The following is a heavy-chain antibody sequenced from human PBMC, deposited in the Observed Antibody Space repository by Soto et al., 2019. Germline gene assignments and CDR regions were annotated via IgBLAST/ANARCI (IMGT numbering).Heavy chain of an antibody. D-gene: IGHD6-19*01. Sequence: EVQLLESGGGLAQPGGSLRLSCAVSGITFTNYAMGWVRQAPGKGLEWVSGISGNVGSTTHYADSVKGRFTISRDNSKNILFLQMNSLRAEDASVYYCAKHRGFVAGPFDSWGQGTLVIFSS. J-gene: IGHJ4*02. V-gene: IGHV3-23*01. CDR1: GITFTNYA. CDR2: ISGNVGSTT. CDR3: AKHRGFVAGPFDS.